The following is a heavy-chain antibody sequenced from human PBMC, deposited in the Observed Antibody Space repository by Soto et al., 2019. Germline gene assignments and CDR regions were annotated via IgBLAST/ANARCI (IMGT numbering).Heavy chain of an antibody. J-gene: IGHJ4*02. Sequence: SETLSLTCVVYNGSFSGYYWSWIRQPPGKGLEWIGEINHSGSTNYNPSLKSRVTISVDASKNQFSLKLSSVTAADTAVYYCARGPRITIFGVVPYYFDYWGQGTLVTVSS. CDR3: ARGPRITIFGVVPYYFDY. CDR1: NGSFSGYY. CDR2: INHSGST. D-gene: IGHD3-3*01. V-gene: IGHV4-34*01.